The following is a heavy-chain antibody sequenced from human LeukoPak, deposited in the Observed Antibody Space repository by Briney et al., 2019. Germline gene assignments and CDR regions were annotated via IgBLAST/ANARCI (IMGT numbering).Heavy chain of an antibody. Sequence: EASVKVSCKASGYTFTSYGISWVRQAPGQGLEWMGGIIPIFGTANYAQKFQGRVTITADESTSTAYMELSSLRSEDTAVYYCARYSSGWPRSDYFDYWGQGTLVTVSS. CDR2: IIPIFGTA. CDR1: GYTFTSYG. J-gene: IGHJ4*02. CDR3: ARYSSGWPRSDYFDY. V-gene: IGHV1-69*13. D-gene: IGHD6-19*01.